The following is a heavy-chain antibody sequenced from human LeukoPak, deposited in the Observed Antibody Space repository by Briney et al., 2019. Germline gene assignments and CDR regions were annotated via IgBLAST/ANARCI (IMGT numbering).Heavy chain of an antibody. D-gene: IGHD4-23*01. CDR2: INQDGSEK. Sequence: PGGSLRLSCAASGFTFTTYWMSWVRQAPGKVLEWVANINQDGSEKYYVDSVKGRFTISRDNAKNSLYLQMNSLRAEDTAVYFCGRGIGSNTLWGQGTLVTVSS. CDR3: GRGIGSNTL. J-gene: IGHJ4*02. CDR1: GFTFTTYW. V-gene: IGHV3-7*01.